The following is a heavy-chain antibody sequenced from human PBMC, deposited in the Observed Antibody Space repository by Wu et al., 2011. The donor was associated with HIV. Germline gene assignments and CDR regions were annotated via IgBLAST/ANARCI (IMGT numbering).Heavy chain of an antibody. CDR3: ARGYKWDLPAYNWFDP. CDR2: IIPMFGTP. CDR1: GGTFSSHA. Sequence: QVQLVQSGAEVKKPGSSAKVSCKASGGTFSSHAINWVRQAPGQGLEWMGRIIPMFGTPNYARKFQGRVTITADESTSTAYMELSSLRSEDTAVYYCARGYKWDLPAYNWFDPWGQGTLGHRLL. J-gene: IGHJ5*02. V-gene: IGHV1-69*18. D-gene: IGHD1-26*01.